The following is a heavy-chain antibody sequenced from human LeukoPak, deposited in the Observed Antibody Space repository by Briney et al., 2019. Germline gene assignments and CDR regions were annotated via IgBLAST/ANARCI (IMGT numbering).Heavy chain of an antibody. V-gene: IGHV4-59*01. J-gene: IGHJ4*02. D-gene: IGHD3-22*01. CDR2: IYYSGST. CDR3: AGYYDSFFHY. Sequence: SETLSLTCTVSRGSIRSYYWSWIRQPPGKGLEWIGYIYYSGSTNYNPSLKSRVTISVDTSKNQVSLKLSSVTAADTAVYYCAGYYDSFFHYWGQGTLVTVSS. CDR1: RGSIRSYY.